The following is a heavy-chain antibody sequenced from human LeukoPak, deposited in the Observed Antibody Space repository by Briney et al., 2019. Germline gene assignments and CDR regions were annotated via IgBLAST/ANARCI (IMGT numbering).Heavy chain of an antibody. CDR1: GFTFSDYY. D-gene: IGHD6-13*01. J-gene: IGHJ4*02. V-gene: IGHV3-11*01. CDR2: ISSSGSTI. CDR3: TSITPAGYLDY. Sequence: GGSLRLSCAASGFTFSDYYMSWIRQAPGKGLEWVSYISSSGSTIYYADSVKGRFTISMDNAKNSLYLQMNSLRAEDTAVYYCTSITPAGYLDYWGQGTLVTVSS.